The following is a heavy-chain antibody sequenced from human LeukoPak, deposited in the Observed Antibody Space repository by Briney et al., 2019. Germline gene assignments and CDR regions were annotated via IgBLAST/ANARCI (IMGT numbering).Heavy chain of an antibody. V-gene: IGHV3-23*01. CDR1: GFPFSSYA. Sequence: GGSLRLSCAASGFPFSSYAMTWVRQAPGKGMEWVSTITRGAGNTYYADSVKGRFTISRDDSKNTLYLQMHSLRADDTAIYSCAKDAVAPGSGGDYFDYWGQGNLVTVSS. J-gene: IGHJ4*02. CDR2: ITRGAGNT. D-gene: IGHD3-10*01. CDR3: AKDAVAPGSGGDYFDY.